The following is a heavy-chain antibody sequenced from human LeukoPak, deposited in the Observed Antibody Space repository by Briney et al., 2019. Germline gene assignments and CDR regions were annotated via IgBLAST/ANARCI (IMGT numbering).Heavy chain of an antibody. CDR2: ISNDGMGK. V-gene: IGHV3-30*04. J-gene: IGHJ4*02. CDR3: AREFHSSGYAGTFDC. Sequence: GGSLRLSCAASGLPLSTFIIHWVRQAPGKGLGWVAAISNDGMGKFYADSVKGRFTISRDNSKNTLHLQIDSLRLEDTAVYHCAREFHSSGYAGTFDCWGPGTLVTVSS. CDR1: GLPLSTFI. D-gene: IGHD3-22*01.